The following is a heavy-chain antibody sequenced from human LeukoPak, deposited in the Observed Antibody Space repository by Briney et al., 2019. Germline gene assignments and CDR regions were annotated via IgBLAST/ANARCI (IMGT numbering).Heavy chain of an antibody. D-gene: IGHD3-10*01. CDR1: GFTFSSYS. CDR2: ISYDGSNK. CDR3: GGSGSWGNWFDP. J-gene: IGHJ5*02. V-gene: IGHV3-30-3*01. Sequence: TGGSLRLSCAASGFTFSSYSMSWVRQAPGKGLEWVAVISYDGSNKYYADSVKGRFTISRDNSKNTLYLQMNSLRAEDTAVYYCGGSGSWGNWFDPWGQGTLVTVSS.